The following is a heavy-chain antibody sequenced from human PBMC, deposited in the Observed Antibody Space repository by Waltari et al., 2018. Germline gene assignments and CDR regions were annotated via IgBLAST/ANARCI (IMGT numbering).Heavy chain of an antibody. D-gene: IGHD2-2*01. V-gene: IGHV4-59*01. Sequence: QVQLQESGPGLVKPSETLSLTCTVSGGSISSYYWSWIRQPPGKGLEWIGYIYYSGSTNYNPSLKSRVTISVDTSKNQFSLKLSSVTAADTAVYYCARDSGCSSTSCPMDVWGKGTTVTVSS. CDR1: GGSISSYY. J-gene: IGHJ6*03. CDR3: ARDSGCSSTSCPMDV. CDR2: IYYSGST.